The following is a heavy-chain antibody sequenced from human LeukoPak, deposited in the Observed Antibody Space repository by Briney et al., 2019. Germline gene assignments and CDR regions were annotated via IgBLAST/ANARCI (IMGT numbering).Heavy chain of an antibody. CDR2: IYTSGST. J-gene: IGHJ5*02. CDR1: GGSISSYY. D-gene: IGHD3-10*01. CDR3: ARGDYYGSGSYLYNWFDP. V-gene: IGHV4-4*07. Sequence: PSETLSLTCTVSGGSISSYYWSWIRQPAGKGLEWIGRIYTSGSTYYNPSLKSRVTISVDTSKNQFSLKLSSVTAADTAVYYCARGDYYGSGSYLYNWFDPWGQGTLVTVSS.